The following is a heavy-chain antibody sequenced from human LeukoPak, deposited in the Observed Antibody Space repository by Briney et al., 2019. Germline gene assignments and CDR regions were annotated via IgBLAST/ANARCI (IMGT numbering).Heavy chain of an antibody. V-gene: IGHV1-18*03. D-gene: IGHD3-10*01. J-gene: IGHJ4*02. CDR2: ISAYNGNT. CDR1: GYTFTNYG. CDR3: ARGRSHGDGSGSYYDYFDY. Sequence: GASVKVSCKASGYTFTNYGISWVRQAPGQGLELMGWISAYNGNTHYAQKFQGRVTMTTDTSTSTAYMELRSLRSDDMAVYYCARGRSHGDGSGSYYDYFDYWGQGTLVTVSS.